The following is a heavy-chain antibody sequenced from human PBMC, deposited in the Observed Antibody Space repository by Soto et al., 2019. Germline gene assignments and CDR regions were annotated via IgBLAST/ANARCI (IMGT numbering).Heavy chain of an antibody. CDR2: ISGSGGST. CDR3: AKSPAMRYTVTTCFFDY. V-gene: IGHV3-23*01. CDR1: GFTFSSYA. D-gene: IGHD4-17*01. J-gene: IGHJ4*02. Sequence: GGSLRLSCAASGFTFSSYAMSWVRQAPGKGLEWVSAISGSGGSTYYADSVKGRFTISRDNSKNTLYLQMNSLRAEDTAVYYCAKSPAMRYTVTTCFFDYWGQGTLVTVSS.